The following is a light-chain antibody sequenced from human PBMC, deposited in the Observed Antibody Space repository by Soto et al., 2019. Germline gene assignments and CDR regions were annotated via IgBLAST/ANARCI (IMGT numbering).Light chain of an antibody. J-gene: IGKJ5*01. V-gene: IGKV3-20*01. CDR2: DAS. CDR3: QQYGSSPIT. CDR1: QSIGNA. Sequence: EIVLTQSPATLSVSPGDRATLSCRASQSIGNAIAWYHQRSGQAPRLLIFDASIRVPTTPARFSGSGSGTDFTLTISRLEPEDFAVYYCQQYGSSPITFGQGTRLEIK.